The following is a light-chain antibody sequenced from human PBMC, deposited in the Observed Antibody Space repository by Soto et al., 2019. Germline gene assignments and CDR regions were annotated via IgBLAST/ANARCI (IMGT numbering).Light chain of an antibody. J-gene: IGKJ4*01. Sequence: DIQMTQSPSSLSASVGDRVTITCRASQGISIYLAWYQQIPGKVPKLLISAAATLPSGVPSRFSGSGSGTDFTLTISSLQPEDVATYYCQKYTNVPTFGGGTKVEIK. CDR1: QGISIY. CDR2: AAA. CDR3: QKYTNVPT. V-gene: IGKV1-27*01.